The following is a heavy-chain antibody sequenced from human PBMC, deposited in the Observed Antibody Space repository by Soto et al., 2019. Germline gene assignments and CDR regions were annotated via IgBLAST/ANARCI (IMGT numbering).Heavy chain of an antibody. Sequence: GASVKVSCKASGGTFSSYSISWVLQAPGQGLEWMGGIIPIFGTANYAQKFQGRVTITADESTSTAYMELSSLRSEDTAVYYCARDNWGRRHSSSAFDYWGQGTLVTVSS. CDR3: ARDNWGRRHSSSAFDY. V-gene: IGHV1-69*13. CDR2: IIPIFGTA. CDR1: GGTFSSYS. D-gene: IGHD6-6*01. J-gene: IGHJ4*02.